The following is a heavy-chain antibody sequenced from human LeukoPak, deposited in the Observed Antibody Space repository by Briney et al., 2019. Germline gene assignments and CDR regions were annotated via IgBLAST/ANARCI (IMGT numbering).Heavy chain of an antibody. J-gene: IGHJ4*02. D-gene: IGHD2-15*01. Sequence: GGSLRLSCAASGFTFSSHWMHWVRQAPGKGLVWVSRIDSDGSSTTYADSVKGRFTVSRDNAKNTLCLQMNSLRAEDTAVYYCVRGRLPVAEDYWGQGTLVTVSS. CDR3: VRGRLPVAEDY. V-gene: IGHV3-74*01. CDR2: IDSDGSST. CDR1: GFTFSSHW.